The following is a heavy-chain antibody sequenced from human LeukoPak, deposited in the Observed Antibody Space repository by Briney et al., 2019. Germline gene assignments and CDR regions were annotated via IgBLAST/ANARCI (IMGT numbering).Heavy chain of an antibody. Sequence: GGSLRLSCATSRFTSDDFGIHWVRQAPGKGLEWVCFISADGTSTFYADSVRGRFTISRDNSKNSLYLQMSSLRTEDTAFYYCAKETDNWGQGTLVTVSS. CDR2: ISADGTST. CDR3: AKETDN. V-gene: IGHV3-43*02. J-gene: IGHJ4*02. CDR1: RFTSDDFG.